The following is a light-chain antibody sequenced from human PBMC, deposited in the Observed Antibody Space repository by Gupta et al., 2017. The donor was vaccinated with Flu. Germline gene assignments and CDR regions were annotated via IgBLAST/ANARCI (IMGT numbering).Light chain of an antibody. CDR2: RAS. Sequence: IVMTQYTATLSVSPGERPTLSCRASQSIRSNLAWYQQKPGQAPILLIYRASTRATGIPARFSGSGSGTEFTLTISSLQAEDFAVYYCQQYNDWPPYTFGQGTKLQIK. CDR3: QQYNDWPPYT. CDR1: QSIRSN. J-gene: IGKJ2*01. V-gene: IGKV3-15*01.